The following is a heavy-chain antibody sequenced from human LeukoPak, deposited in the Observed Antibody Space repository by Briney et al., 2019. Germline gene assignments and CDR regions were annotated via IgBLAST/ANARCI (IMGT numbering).Heavy chain of an antibody. J-gene: IGHJ4*02. V-gene: IGHV3-21*01. Sequence: GGSLRLSCAASGFTFSSYSMNWVRQAPGKGLEWVSSITTSSSYIYYADSVKGRFTISRDNAKNSLYLQMNSLRAEDTAVYYCARDLGGYSYGSHFDYWGQGTLVTVSS. CDR1: GFTFSSYS. CDR3: ARDLGGYSYGSHFDY. D-gene: IGHD5-18*01. CDR2: ITTSSSYI.